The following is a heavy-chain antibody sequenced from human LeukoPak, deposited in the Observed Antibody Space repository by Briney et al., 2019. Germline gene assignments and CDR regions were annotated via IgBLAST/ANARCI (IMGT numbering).Heavy chain of an antibody. CDR1: GGSFSGYY. V-gene: IGHV4-34*01. Sequence: SETLSLTCAVYGGSFSGYYWSWIRQPPGKGLEWIGEINHSGSTNYNPSLKSRVTISVDTSKNQFSLKLSSATAADTAVYYCASGYDSSGYIPLAHWGQGTLVTVSS. CDR2: INHSGST. J-gene: IGHJ5*02. D-gene: IGHD3-22*01. CDR3: ASGYDSSGYIPLAH.